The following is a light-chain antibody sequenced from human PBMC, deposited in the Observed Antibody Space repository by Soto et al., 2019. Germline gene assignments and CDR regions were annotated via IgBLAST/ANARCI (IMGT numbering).Light chain of an antibody. CDR3: CSYAGSSTYV. CDR1: SSVVGSYNL. V-gene: IGLV2-23*02. CDR2: EVS. Sequence: QSVLTQPASVSGSPGQSITISCTGTSSVVGSYNLVSWYQQHPGKAPKLMIYEVSKRPSGVSNRFSGSKSGNTASLTISGLQAEDVADSYCCSYAGSSTYVFGTGTKVNVL. J-gene: IGLJ1*01.